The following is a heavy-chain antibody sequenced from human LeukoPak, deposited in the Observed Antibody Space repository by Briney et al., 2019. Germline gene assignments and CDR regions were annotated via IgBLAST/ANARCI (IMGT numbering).Heavy chain of an antibody. V-gene: IGHV1-8*01. CDR3: ARGPYYYDSSGYHAIDY. Sequence: ASVKVSCKASGYTFTSYDINWVRQAPGQGLEWMGWMNPNSGNTGYAQKFQGRVTMTRNTSISTAYMELSSLRSEDTAVYYCARGPYYYDSSGYHAIDYWGQGTLVTVSS. CDR1: GYTFTSYD. J-gene: IGHJ4*02. D-gene: IGHD3-22*01. CDR2: MNPNSGNT.